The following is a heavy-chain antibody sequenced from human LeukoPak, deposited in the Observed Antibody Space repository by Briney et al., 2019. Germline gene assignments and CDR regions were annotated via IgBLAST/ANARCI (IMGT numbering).Heavy chain of an antibody. Sequence: GSLRLSCAGSGFTFSGYSMTWVRQAPGKGLEWVSSISTSSSYIYYADSVKGRFTISRDNAKKSLFLQMHSLRVEDTALYYCVRGRDNYYYYNGLDVWGQGTTVTVSS. J-gene: IGHJ6*02. CDR1: GFTFSGYS. D-gene: IGHD2-15*01. CDR3: VRGRDNYYYYNGLDV. V-gene: IGHV3-21*01. CDR2: ISTSSSYI.